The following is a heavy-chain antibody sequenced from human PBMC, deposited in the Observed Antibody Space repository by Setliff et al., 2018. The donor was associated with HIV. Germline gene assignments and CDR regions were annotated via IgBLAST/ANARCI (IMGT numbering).Heavy chain of an antibody. J-gene: IGHJ6*03. Sequence: ASVKVSCKASGYTFSSHDIGWVRQAPGQGLEWMGRISTYNSYTNYAQKFQGRVTMTSDTSTSTVYMELTSLTSDDTAVYYCTHIYRNHTGAPDTNHSYYYYMGAWGTGTTVTVAS. D-gene: IGHD4-4*01. CDR1: GYTFSSHD. CDR2: ISTYNSYT. V-gene: IGHV1-18*01. CDR3: THIYRNHTGAPDTNHSYYYYMGA.